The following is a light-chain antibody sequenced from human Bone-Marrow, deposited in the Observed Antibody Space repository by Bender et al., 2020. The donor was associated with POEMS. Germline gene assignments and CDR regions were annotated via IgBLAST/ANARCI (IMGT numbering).Light chain of an antibody. J-gene: IGLJ1*01. CDR3: CSYTTATTYV. CDR2: DVN. CDR1: STDIGGYNF. Sequence: QSALTQAASVSGSPGQSITISCTGTSTDIGGYNFVSWYQQHPDKAPKLIIFDVNNRPSGVSNRFSGSKSGHTASLTISGLQAEDEADYYCCSYTTATTYVFGTGTKVTVL. V-gene: IGLV2-14*03.